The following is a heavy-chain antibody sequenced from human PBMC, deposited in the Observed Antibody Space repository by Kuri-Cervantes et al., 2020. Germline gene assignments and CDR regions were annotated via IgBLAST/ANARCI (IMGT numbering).Heavy chain of an antibody. Sequence: GGSLRLSCAASGFTASNNYMSWVRQAPGRGLEWVSGFSGGDKTYYGDSVKGRFTISKDNSKNTMYLQMDSLRIEDTAVYYCTRKRGYSSGYDFWGQGTLVTVSS. D-gene: IGHD5-18*01. CDR2: FSGGDKT. CDR1: GFTASNNY. CDR3: TRKRGYSSGYDF. V-gene: IGHV3-66*02. J-gene: IGHJ4*02.